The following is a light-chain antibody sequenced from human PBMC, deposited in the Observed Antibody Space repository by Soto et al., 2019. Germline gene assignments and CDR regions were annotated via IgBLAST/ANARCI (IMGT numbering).Light chain of an antibody. CDR3: MQALQIPWT. Sequence: DIVMTQSPLSLPVPPGAPASISCRSSQSLLHNDGYNFLGWYLQKPGQSPQLLIYLGSNRASGVPDRFSGSGSGTDFTLKISRVEAEDVGVYYCMQALQIPWTFGQGTKVEIK. CDR1: QSLLHNDGYNF. J-gene: IGKJ1*01. CDR2: LGS. V-gene: IGKV2-28*01.